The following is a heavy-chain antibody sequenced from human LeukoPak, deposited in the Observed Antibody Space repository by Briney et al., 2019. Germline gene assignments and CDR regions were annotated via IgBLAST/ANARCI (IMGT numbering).Heavy chain of an antibody. CDR2: ISSSSSYI. J-gene: IGHJ4*02. CDR1: GFTFSSYS. CDR3: ARGGAHRGFDY. Sequence: SGGSLRLSCAASGFTFSSYSMNWVRQAPGKGLEWVSSISSSSSYIYYADSVKGGFTISRDNAKNPLYLQMNSLRAEDTAVYYCARGGAHRGFDYWGQGTLVTVSS. V-gene: IGHV3-21*01.